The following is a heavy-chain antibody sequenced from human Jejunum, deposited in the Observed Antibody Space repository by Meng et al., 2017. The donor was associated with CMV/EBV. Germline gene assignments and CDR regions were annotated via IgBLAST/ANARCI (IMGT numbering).Heavy chain of an antibody. J-gene: IGHJ4*02. CDR2: IYYSGKI. V-gene: IGHV4-61*01. D-gene: IGHD5-12*01. Sequence: VSGDSFSSGTSYWSWIRQTPGKGLEWIAYIYYSGKINYNPSLKSRVTVSLDTSKNQFSPRLTSVTAADTAVYFCARYYSGWYFDNWGQGTLVTVSS. CDR3: ARYYSGWYFDN. CDR1: GDSFSSGTSY.